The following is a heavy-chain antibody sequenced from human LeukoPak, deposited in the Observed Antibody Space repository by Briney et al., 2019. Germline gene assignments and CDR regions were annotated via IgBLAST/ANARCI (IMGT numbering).Heavy chain of an antibody. J-gene: IGHJ3*02. D-gene: IGHD3-22*01. CDR2: IYYSGST. Sequence: SETLSLTCTVSGGSISSYYWSWLRQPPGKGLEWIGYIYYSGSTNYNPSLKSRVTISVDTSKNQFSLKLSSVTAADTAVYYCASSNYYDSSGHGASDIWGQGTMVTVSS. CDR3: ASSNYYDSSGHGASDI. V-gene: IGHV4-59*12. CDR1: GGSISSYY.